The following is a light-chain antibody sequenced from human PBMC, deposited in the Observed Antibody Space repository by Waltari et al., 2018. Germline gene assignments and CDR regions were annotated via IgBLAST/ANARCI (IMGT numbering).Light chain of an antibody. J-gene: IGKJ2*01. Sequence: VLTQSPGTLSLSPGERATLSCRASQSLTMYFLVWYQQKPGQAPRLLIYGASSRAACIPDRFSGSGSGTDYTLTISRLEPDDSAVYYCQQYGSSVMYTFGQGTKLEI. V-gene: IGKV3-20*01. CDR3: QQYGSSVMYT. CDR1: QSLTMYF. CDR2: GAS.